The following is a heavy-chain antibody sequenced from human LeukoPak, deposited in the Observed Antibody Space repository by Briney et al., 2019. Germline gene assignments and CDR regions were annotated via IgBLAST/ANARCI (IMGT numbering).Heavy chain of an antibody. J-gene: IGHJ3*02. CDR2: INPDGSTT. CDR3: ATGAGSGNNRPPDVFDI. D-gene: IGHD4-23*01. Sequence: GGSLRLSCEASGLTFSRYWMHWVRQPPGGGLVWVSRINPDGSTTKYADSVKGRFTVSRDNAKNTLYLQMNSLGVEDTATYHWATGAGSGNNRPPDVFDIWGQGALVTVSS. CDR1: GLTFSRYW. V-gene: IGHV3-74*01.